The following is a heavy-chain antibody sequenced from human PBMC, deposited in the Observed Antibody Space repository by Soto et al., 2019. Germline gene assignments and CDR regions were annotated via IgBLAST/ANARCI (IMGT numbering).Heavy chain of an antibody. CDR3: ARGVLEYSSSSMDY. CDR1: GGTFSSYA. V-gene: IGHV1-69*13. Sequence: SVKVSCKASGGTFSSYAISWVRQAPGQGLEWMGGIIPIFGTANDAQKFQGRVTITADESTSTAYMELSSLRSEDTAVYYCARGVLEYSSSSMDYWGQGTLVTSPQ. J-gene: IGHJ4*02. D-gene: IGHD6-6*01. CDR2: IIPIFGTA.